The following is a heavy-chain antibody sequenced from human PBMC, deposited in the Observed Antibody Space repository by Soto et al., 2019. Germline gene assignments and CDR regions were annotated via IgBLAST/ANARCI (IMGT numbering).Heavy chain of an antibody. CDR2: IYYSGST. Sequence: PSETLSLTCTVSGGSISSGGYYWSWIRQHPGKGLEWIGYIYYSGSTYYNPSLKSRVTISVDTSKNQFSLKLSSVTAADTAVYYCAREREGYCRGGSCYNNWFDPWGQGTLVTVSS. J-gene: IGHJ5*02. CDR3: AREREGYCRGGSCYNNWFDP. CDR1: GGSISSGGYY. V-gene: IGHV4-31*03. D-gene: IGHD2-15*01.